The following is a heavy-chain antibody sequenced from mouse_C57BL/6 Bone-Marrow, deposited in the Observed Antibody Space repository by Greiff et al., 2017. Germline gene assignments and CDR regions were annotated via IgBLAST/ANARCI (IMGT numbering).Heavy chain of an antibody. V-gene: IGHV5-6*01. J-gene: IGHJ2*01. Sequence: VQLKESGGDLVKPGGSLKLSCAASGFTFSSYGMSWVRQTPDKRLEWVATISSGGSYTYYPDSVKGRFTISRDNAKNTLYLQMSSLKSEDTAMYYCARSPLYYYGSSPYFDYGGQGTTLTVSS. CDR1: GFTFSSYG. CDR3: ARSPLYYYGSSPYFDY. D-gene: IGHD1-1*01. CDR2: ISSGGSYT.